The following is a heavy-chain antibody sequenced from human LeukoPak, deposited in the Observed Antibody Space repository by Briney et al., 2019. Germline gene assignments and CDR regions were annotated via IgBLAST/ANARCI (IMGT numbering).Heavy chain of an antibody. D-gene: IGHD3-10*01. V-gene: IGHV2-5*02. CDR2: IYWDDDK. CDR3: ARSYYYSSGTYYNDY. J-gene: IGHJ4*02. CDR1: GFSLRTSGVA. Sequence: SGPALVKPTQTLTLTCIFSGFSLRTSGVAVAWIRQPPGKALEWLSLIYWDDDKRYSPSLKSRLTITKDTSNNHVVLTMTNMDPVDTATYYCARSYYYSSGTYYNDYWGQGTQVTASS.